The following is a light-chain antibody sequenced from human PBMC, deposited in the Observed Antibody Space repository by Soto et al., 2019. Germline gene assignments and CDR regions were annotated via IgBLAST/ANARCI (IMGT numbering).Light chain of an antibody. J-gene: IGKJ1*01. Sequence: DIQMTQSPSTLSASVGDRVTITCRASQSISSWLAWYQQKPGKAPKLLIYKASSLESGVPSRCSGSGSGTEFTLTISSLQPDDFATYYCEQYSSYPWTFGQGTKVEIK. CDR1: QSISSW. CDR2: KAS. CDR3: EQYSSYPWT. V-gene: IGKV1-5*03.